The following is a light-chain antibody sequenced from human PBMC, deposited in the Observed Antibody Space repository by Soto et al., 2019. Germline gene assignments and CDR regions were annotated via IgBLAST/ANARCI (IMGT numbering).Light chain of an antibody. CDR1: TYGFETYNQ. V-gene: IGLV2-8*01. CDR3: SSFAANDNVV. CDR2: EVN. Sequence: QSALTQPASMSGSPGQSITISCSGTTYGFETYNQVSWYQQHPGKAPKILIYEVNKRPSGVPDRFSGSKSGNTASLTVSGLQAGDEADYYCSSFAANDNVVFGGGTKVTVL. J-gene: IGLJ3*02.